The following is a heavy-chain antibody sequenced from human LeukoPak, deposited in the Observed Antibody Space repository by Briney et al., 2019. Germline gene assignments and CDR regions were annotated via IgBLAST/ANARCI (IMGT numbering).Heavy chain of an antibody. V-gene: IGHV4-31*03. Sequence: PSETLSLTCTVSGGSISSGGYYWSWIRQHPGKGLEWIGYIYYSGSTNYNPSLKSRVTISVDTSKNQFSLKLSSVTAADTAVYYCARLRSDVLLWFGELGYYYYGMDVWGQGTTVTVSS. D-gene: IGHD3-10*01. CDR2: IYYSGST. CDR3: ARLRSDVLLWFGELGYYYYGMDV. J-gene: IGHJ6*02. CDR1: GGSISSGGYY.